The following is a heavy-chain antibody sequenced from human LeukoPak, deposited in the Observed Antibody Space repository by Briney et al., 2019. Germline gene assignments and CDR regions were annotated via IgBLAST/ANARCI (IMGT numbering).Heavy chain of an antibody. CDR3: ARDGGYCSGGSCPDNWFDP. CDR1: GYTFTSYG. D-gene: IGHD2-15*01. V-gene: IGHV1-18*01. CDR2: ISAYNGNT. Sequence: ASVKVSCKASGYTFTSYGISWVRQAPGQGLEWMGWISAYNGNTNYAQKLQGRVTMTTDTSTSTAYMELRSLRSDDTAVYYCARDGGYCSGGSCPDNWFDPWGQRTLVTVSS. J-gene: IGHJ5*02.